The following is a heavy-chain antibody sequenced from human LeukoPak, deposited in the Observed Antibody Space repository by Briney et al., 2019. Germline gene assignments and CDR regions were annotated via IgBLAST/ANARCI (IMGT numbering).Heavy chain of an antibody. Sequence: GGSLRLSCAASGFTIRDYVMSWVRQAPGKGLEWVSYIAPSGTALSYADSVKGRFTVSRDNGKNSLSLQLRSLRAEDTALYYCARAAYNWNWGQGTLVTVSS. D-gene: IGHD1-20*01. CDR1: GFTIRDYV. J-gene: IGHJ4*02. CDR2: IAPSGTAL. V-gene: IGHV3-11*01. CDR3: ARAAYNWN.